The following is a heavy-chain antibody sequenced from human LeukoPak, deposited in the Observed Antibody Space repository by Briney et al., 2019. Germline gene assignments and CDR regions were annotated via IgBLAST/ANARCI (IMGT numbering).Heavy chain of an antibody. J-gene: IGHJ4*02. V-gene: IGHV4-34*01. CDR1: GGSFSGYY. Sequence: PSETLSLTCAVYGGSFSGYYWSWIRQPPGKGLEWIGEINHSGSTNYNPSLKSRVTISVDTSKNQFSLKLSSVTAADTAVYYCARRITLTGYYRIGRYFDYWGQGTLVTVSS. CDR2: INHSGST. D-gene: IGHD3-9*01. CDR3: ARRITLTGYYRIGRYFDY.